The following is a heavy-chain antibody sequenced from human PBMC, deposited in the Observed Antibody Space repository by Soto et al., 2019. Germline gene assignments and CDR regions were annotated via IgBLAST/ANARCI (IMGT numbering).Heavy chain of an antibody. CDR3: ASLRGRVPFYCSGGSCYSDPPPRINWFDP. Sequence: GASVKVSCKASGGTFSSYAISWVRQVPGQGLEWMGGIIPIFGTANYAQKFQGRVTITADESTSTAYMELSSLRSEDTAVYYCASLRGRVPFYCSGGSCYSDPPPRINWFDPWGQGTLVTVSS. D-gene: IGHD2-15*01. J-gene: IGHJ5*02. CDR2: IIPIFGTA. CDR1: GGTFSSYA. V-gene: IGHV1-69*13.